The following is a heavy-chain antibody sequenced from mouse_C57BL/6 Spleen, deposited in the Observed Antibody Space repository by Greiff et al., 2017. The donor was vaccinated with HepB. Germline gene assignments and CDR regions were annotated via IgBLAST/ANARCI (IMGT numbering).Heavy chain of an antibody. J-gene: IGHJ1*03. V-gene: IGHV5-17*01. CDR2: ISSGSSTI. D-gene: IGHD1-1*01. CDR3: ARPGTTVVATHWYFDV. CDR1: GFTFSDYG. Sequence: EVQRVESGGGLVKPGGSLKLSCAASGFTFSDYGMHWVRQAPEKGLEWVAYISSGSSTIYYADTVKGRFTISRDNAKNTLFLQMTSLRSEDTAMYYCARPGTTVVATHWYFDVWGTGTTVTVSS.